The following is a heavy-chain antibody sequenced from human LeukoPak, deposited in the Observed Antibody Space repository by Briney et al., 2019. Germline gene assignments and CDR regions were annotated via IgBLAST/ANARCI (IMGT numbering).Heavy chain of an antibody. CDR2: INSDGSST. CDR3: ARDVDGDFTSYFDY. D-gene: IGHD4-17*01. V-gene: IGHV3-74*01. Sequence: GGSLRLSCAASGFTLRNFAMAWVRQAPGKGLVWVSRINSDGSSTSYADSVKGRFTISRDNAKNTLYLQMNSLRAEDTAVYYCARDVDGDFTSYFDYWGQGTLVTVSS. J-gene: IGHJ4*02. CDR1: GFTLRNFA.